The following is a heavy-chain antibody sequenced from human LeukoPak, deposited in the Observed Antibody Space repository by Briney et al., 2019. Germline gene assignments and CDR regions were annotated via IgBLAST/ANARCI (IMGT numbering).Heavy chain of an antibody. D-gene: IGHD3-3*01. CDR2: IYYSGST. J-gene: IGHJ3*02. CDR3: ARGGGFWSGLDI. CDR1: GGSISSSSYY. V-gene: IGHV4-39*07. Sequence: NSSETLSLTCTVSGGSISSSSYYWGWIRQPPGKGLEWIGSIYYSGSTYYNPSLKSRVTISVDTSKNQFSLKLSSVTAADTAVYYCARGGGFWSGLDIWGQGTMVTVSS.